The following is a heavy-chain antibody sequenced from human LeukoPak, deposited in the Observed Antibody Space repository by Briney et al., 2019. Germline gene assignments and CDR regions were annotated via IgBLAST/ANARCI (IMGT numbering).Heavy chain of an antibody. Sequence: GRSLRLSCAASEFTFSRYTMNWVRQAPGMGLEWISSITGSSTFIYYSDSVRGRFTISRDNANNSLYLQMNSLRAEDTAVYYCARANDYIDYWGQGVLVTVSS. CDR1: EFTFSRYT. CDR3: ARANDYIDY. V-gene: IGHV3-21*01. CDR2: ITGSSTFI. J-gene: IGHJ4*02.